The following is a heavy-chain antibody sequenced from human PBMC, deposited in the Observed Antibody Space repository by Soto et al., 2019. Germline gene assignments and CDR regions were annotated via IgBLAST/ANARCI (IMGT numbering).Heavy chain of an antibody. V-gene: IGHV1-8*01. Sequence: ASVKVSCKASGDTFTTYDINWVRQATGHGLEWMGWINPNSGNIGYPQRFQGRVTMTRDTAIRTAYMEVSSLRSDDTAVYYCARSRASGSYYLLDYGGQGTLVTSPQ. CDR3: ARSRASGSYYLLDY. CDR2: INPNSGNI. D-gene: IGHD3-10*01. J-gene: IGHJ4*02. CDR1: GDTFTTYD.